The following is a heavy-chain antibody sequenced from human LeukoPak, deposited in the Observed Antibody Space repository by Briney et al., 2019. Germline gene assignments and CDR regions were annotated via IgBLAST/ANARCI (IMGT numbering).Heavy chain of an antibody. CDR3: AKDRETTVTTSDY. CDR2: ISYDGSNK. J-gene: IGHJ4*02. CDR1: GFTFSSYG. V-gene: IGHV3-30*18. D-gene: IGHD4-17*01. Sequence: GRSLRLSCAASGFTFSSYGMHWVRQAPGKGLEWVAVISYDGSNKYCADSVKGRFTISRDNSKNTLYLQMNSLRAEDTAVYYCAKDRETTVTTSDYWGQGTLVTVSS.